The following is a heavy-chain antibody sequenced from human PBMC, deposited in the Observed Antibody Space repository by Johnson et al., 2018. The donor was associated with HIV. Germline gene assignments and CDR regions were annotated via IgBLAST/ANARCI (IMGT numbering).Heavy chain of an antibody. Sequence: VQLVESGGGVVQPGRSLRLSCAASGFTFSSYWMHWVRQAPGKGLLWVSAISGSGGSTYYADSVKGRFTISRDNSKNTLYLQMNSLRAEDTAVYFCARAASQQQLKVPFDIWGQGTMVTVSS. D-gene: IGHD6-13*01. CDR3: ARAASQQQLKVPFDI. V-gene: IGHV3-23*04. J-gene: IGHJ3*02. CDR2: ISGSGGST. CDR1: GFTFSSYW.